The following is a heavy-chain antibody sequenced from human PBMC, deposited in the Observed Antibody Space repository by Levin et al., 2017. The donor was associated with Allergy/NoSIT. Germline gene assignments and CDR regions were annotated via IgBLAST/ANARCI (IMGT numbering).Heavy chain of an antibody. CDR3: ARVSGLYGVFDY. V-gene: IGHV4-59*01. J-gene: IGHJ4*02. Sequence: PSETLSLTCTVSGGSISTYYWSWIRQPPGKGLEFIGYIHYSGSTYFNPSLKSRVSISADASETQFSLKLSSVTAADTAVYYCARVSGLYGVFDYWGQGTLVTVSS. CDR1: GGSISTYY. CDR2: IHYSGST. D-gene: IGHD3-10*01.